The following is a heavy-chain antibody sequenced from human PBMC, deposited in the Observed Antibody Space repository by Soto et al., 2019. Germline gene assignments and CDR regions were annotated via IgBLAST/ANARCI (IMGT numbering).Heavy chain of an antibody. V-gene: IGHV3-30*18. CDR1: GFTFSSYG. J-gene: IGHJ4*02. CDR2: ISYDGSNK. D-gene: IGHD3-16*02. CDR3: AKYRYGGHPFDY. Sequence: QVQLVESGGGVVQPGRSLRLSCAASGFTFSSYGMHWVRQAPGKGLEWVAVISYDGSNKYYADSVKGRFTISRDNSKDTLYLQMNSLRAEDTAVYYCAKYRYGGHPFDYWGQGTLVTVSS.